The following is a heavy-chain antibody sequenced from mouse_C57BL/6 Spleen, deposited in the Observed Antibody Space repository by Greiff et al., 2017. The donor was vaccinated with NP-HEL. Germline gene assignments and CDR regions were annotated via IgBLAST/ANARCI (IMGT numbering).Heavy chain of an antibody. V-gene: IGHV1-22*01. CDR3: ARWGDGYYYFDY. CDR1: GYTFTDYN. Sequence: EVQLQQSGPELVKPGASVKMSCKASGYTFTDYNMHWVKQSHGKSLEWIGYINPNNGGTSYNQKFKGKATLTVNKSSSTAYMELRSLTSEDSAVYYCARWGDGYYYFDYWGQGTTLTVSS. J-gene: IGHJ2*01. D-gene: IGHD2-3*01. CDR2: INPNNGGT.